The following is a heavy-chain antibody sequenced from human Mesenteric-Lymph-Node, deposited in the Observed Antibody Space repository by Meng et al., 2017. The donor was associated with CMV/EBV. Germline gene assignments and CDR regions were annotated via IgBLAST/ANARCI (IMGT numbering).Heavy chain of an antibody. V-gene: IGHV1-2*02. D-gene: IGHD5-24*01. CDR2: INPNGGGT. J-gene: IGHJ4*02. CDR1: DTFTGAY. CDR3: ASVEWLDY. Sequence: ASVKVSCKASDTFTGAYIHWVRQAPGRGLEWMGWINPNGGGTTYAQKFQGSVTMTRDTSISTAYMELSRLRSDDTAVYYCASVEWLDYWGQGTLVTVSS.